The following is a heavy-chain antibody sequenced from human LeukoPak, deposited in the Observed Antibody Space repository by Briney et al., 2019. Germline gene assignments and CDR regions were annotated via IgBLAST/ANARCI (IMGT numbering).Heavy chain of an antibody. Sequence: ASVKVSCKASGYTFNSYYIHWVRQAPGQGLEWMGIINPSGGITSYAQKFQGRVTMTRDTSASTAYMELSSLRSEDTAVYYCARGLCGGSCYPGHYWGQGTLVTVSS. CDR3: ARGLCGGSCYPGHY. D-gene: IGHD2-15*01. CDR2: INPSGGIT. CDR1: GYTFNSYY. J-gene: IGHJ4*02. V-gene: IGHV1-46*02.